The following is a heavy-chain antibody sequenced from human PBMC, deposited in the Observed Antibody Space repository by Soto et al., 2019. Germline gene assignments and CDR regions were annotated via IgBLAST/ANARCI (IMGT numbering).Heavy chain of an antibody. D-gene: IGHD6-6*01. V-gene: IGHV4-59*01. CDR3: ARDVRHYSSSRWFDP. Sequence: SETLSLTCTVSGGSISSYYWSWIRQPPGKGLEWIGDIYYSGSTNYNPSLKSRVTISVDTSKNQFSLKLSSVTAADTAVYYCARDVRHYSSSRWFDPWGHGTLVTVSS. CDR2: IYYSGST. J-gene: IGHJ5*02. CDR1: GGSISSYY.